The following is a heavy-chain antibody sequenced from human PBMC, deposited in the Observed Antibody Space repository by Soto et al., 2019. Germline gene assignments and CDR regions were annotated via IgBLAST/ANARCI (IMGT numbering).Heavy chain of an antibody. CDR1: GDSSSSTSYY. Sequence: SETLSLTCTVSGDSSSSTSYYWGWIRQPQGKGLEWIGSIYSSGSTYYNPSLNSRVTISVDTSKNQFFLKVTSVTAADAAVYSCAGSTITTNPYFAYWGRGTLVTVSS. J-gene: IGHJ4*02. CDR3: AGSTITTNPYFAY. CDR2: IYSSGST. V-gene: IGHV4-39*01. D-gene: IGHD4-4*01.